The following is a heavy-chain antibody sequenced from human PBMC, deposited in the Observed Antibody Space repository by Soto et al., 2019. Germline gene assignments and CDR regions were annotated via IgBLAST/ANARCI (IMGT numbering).Heavy chain of an antibody. D-gene: IGHD2-21*02. CDR1: GYSFTSYW. CDR3: ARLYCAGDCYHYGMDV. CDR2: IYPGDSDT. J-gene: IGHJ6*02. Sequence: GESLKISCKGSGYSFTSYWIGWVRQMPGKGLEWMGIIYPGDSDTRYSPSFQGQVTISADKSISTAYLQWSSLKASDTAMYHCARLYCAGDCYHYGMDVWGQGTTVTVSS. V-gene: IGHV5-51*01.